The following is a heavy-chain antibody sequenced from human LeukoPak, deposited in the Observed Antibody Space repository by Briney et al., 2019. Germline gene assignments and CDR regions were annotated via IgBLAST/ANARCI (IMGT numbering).Heavy chain of an antibody. CDR1: GFTFSDYY. D-gene: IGHD7-27*01. CDR3: VTGDSNYYYYMDV. V-gene: IGHV3-11*04. J-gene: IGHJ6*03. CDR2: ISSSGSTI. Sequence: GGSLRLSCAASGFTFSDYYMSWIRQAPGKGLEWVSYISSSGSTIYYADSVKGRFTISRDNAKNSLYLQMNSLRAEDTAVYYCVTGDSNYYYYMDVWGKGTTVTVSS.